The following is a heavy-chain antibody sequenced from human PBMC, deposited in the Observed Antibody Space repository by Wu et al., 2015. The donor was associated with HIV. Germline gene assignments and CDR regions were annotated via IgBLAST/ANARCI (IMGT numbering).Heavy chain of an antibody. CDR3: ARGRRYFDWLPKNWFDP. Sequence: QVQLVQSGAEVKKPGASVKVSCKASGYTFTSYDINWVRQATGQGLEWMGWMNPNSGNTGYAQKFQGRVTMTRNTSISTAYMELSSLRSEDTAVYYCARGRRYFDWLPKNWFDPWGQGTLVTVSS. CDR2: MNPNSGNT. D-gene: IGHD3-9*01. J-gene: IGHJ5*02. CDR1: GYTFTSYD. V-gene: IGHV1-8*01.